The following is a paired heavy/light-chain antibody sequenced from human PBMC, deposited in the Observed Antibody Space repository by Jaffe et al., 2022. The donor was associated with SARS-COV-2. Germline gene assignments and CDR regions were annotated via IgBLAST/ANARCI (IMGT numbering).Heavy chain of an antibody. Sequence: QLQLQESGPGLVKPSETLSLACTVSGGSFTSSTYFWGWIRQPPGKGLECIGAISYRGGTYYNPSLQSRVSMSVDTSRNQFSLRLSSVTAADTAVYYCARMWLTTNCFDYWGQGTLVTVSS. CDR1: GGSFTSSTYF. CDR3: ARMWLTTNCFDY. D-gene: IGHD5-12*01. CDR2: ISYRGGT. J-gene: IGHJ4*02. V-gene: IGHV4-39*01.
Light chain of an antibody. Sequence: EIVLTQSPGTLSLSPGERATLSCRASQSVSSSYFSWYQQKPGQAPRLLIYSGSSRATGIPDRFSGSGFGTDFTLTISRLEPEDFAVYYCQQYGSSPLTFGGGTKVEIK. CDR2: SGS. V-gene: IGKV3-20*01. CDR1: QSVSSSY. CDR3: QQYGSSPLT. J-gene: IGKJ4*01.